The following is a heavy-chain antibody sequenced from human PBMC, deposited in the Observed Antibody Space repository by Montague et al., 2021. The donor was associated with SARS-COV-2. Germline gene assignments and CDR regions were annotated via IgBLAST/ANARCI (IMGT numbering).Heavy chain of an antibody. Sequence: SETLSLTCTVSGGAISSSSYYWGWIRQPPGKGLEWIGSIHYSGSTYYNPSLKSRVTILVDTSKNQFSLKLSSVTAADTAVYYCARDTRITMLVVVNRYGLDVWGQGTTVTVSS. J-gene: IGHJ6*02. V-gene: IGHV4-39*07. CDR2: IHYSGST. CDR3: ARDTRITMLVVVNRYGLDV. D-gene: IGHD3-22*01. CDR1: GGAISSSSYY.